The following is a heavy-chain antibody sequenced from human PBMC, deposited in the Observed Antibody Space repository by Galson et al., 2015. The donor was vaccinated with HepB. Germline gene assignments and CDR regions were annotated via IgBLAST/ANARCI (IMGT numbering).Heavy chain of an antibody. V-gene: IGHV3-30*18. CDR2: XSYDGSNK. J-gene: IGHJ4*02. Sequence: SLRLSCAASGFTFSNYGMHWVRQAPGKGLEWVAVXSYDGSNKYYADSVKGRXTISRDNSKNTLYLQMNSLRAEDTALYYCAKDPYLYSALAGTMAGFDYWGQGTLVTVSS. D-gene: IGHD6-19*01. CDR1: GFTFSNYG. CDR3: AKDPYLYSALAGTMAGFDY.